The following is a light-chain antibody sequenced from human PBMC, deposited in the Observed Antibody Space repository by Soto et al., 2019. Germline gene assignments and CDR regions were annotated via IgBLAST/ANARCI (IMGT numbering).Light chain of an antibody. CDR3: QQYGSSPQK. CDR2: GAS. CDR1: QSVSSSY. Sequence: EIVLTQSPGTLSLSPGERATVSCRASQSVSSSYVAWYQQKRGQAPRLLIYGASSRATGIPDRFSGTGSGTDFALIISRLESEDFAVYYCQQYGSSPQKFGQGTKV. J-gene: IGKJ1*01. V-gene: IGKV3-20*01.